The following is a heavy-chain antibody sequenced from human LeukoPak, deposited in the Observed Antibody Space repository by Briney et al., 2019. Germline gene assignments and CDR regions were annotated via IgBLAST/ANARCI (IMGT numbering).Heavy chain of an antibody. J-gene: IGHJ4*02. Sequence: SETLSLTCTVSGGSISSSSYYWGWIRQPPGKGLEWIGSIYYSGSTYYNPSLKSRVTISVDTSKNQFSLKLSSVTAADTAVYYCARDLGIMITFGGVIVSMGYFDYWGQGTLVTVSS. CDR1: GGSISSSSYY. CDR3: ARDLGIMITFGGVIVSMGYFDY. V-gene: IGHV4-39*07. CDR2: IYYSGST. D-gene: IGHD3-16*02.